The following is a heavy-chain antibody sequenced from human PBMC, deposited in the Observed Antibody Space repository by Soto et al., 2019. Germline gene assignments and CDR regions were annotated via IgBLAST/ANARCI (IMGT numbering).Heavy chain of an antibody. Sequence: EVQLVESGGGLVHPGGSLRLSCAASGFAFSSHTMYWVRQAPGKGLEWISYVSSSGNSVQYADSVKGRFTMSRDNARNALSLQMNSLRDEDTAVYDCAKGRADTAYYDDWGQGILVTVSS. J-gene: IGHJ4*02. D-gene: IGHD3-10*01. V-gene: IGHV3-48*02. CDR3: AKGRADTAYYDD. CDR2: VSSSGNSV. CDR1: GFAFSSHT.